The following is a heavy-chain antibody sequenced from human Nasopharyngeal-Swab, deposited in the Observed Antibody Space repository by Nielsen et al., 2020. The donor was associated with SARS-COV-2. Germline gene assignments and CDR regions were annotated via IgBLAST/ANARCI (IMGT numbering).Heavy chain of an antibody. D-gene: IGHD6-13*01. CDR2: LYYSGYT. CDR3: ARAKKYSRTWEDTDF. V-gene: IGHV4-30-4*01. Sequence: SETLSLTCTVSGGSISGSDYYWSWIRQPPGKGLEWIGCLYYSGYTNSNPSLMSRVTISLDTSQNQFSLNLSPGTGADTAVYYCARAKKYSRTWEDTDFWGQGTLVTVSS. CDR1: GGSISGSDYY. J-gene: IGHJ4*02.